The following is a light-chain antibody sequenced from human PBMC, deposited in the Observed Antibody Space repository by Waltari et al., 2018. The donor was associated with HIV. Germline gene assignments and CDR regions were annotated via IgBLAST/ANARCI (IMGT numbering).Light chain of an antibody. J-gene: IGKJ5*01. CDR2: GAS. V-gene: IGKV3-11*01. CDR3: QQRSEWPSGIT. CDR1: QGISGY. Sequence: EIVLTQSPATLSLSPGERATLSCRASQGISGYVAWYQQKPGQTPRLLIYGASNRATGIPARFSGGGSGTDFTLNISNLEPEDFAVYYCQQRSEWPSGITFGQGTRLEI.